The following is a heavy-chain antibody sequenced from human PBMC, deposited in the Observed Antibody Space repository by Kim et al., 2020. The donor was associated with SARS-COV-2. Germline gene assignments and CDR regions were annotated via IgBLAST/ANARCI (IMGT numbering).Heavy chain of an antibody. Sequence: SETLSLTCTVSGGSISSYYWSWIRQPPGKGLEWIGYIYYSGSTNYNPSLKSRGTISVDTSKNQISLKLSSVTAADTAVYYCARDRNGDYSRWFDPWGQGT. J-gene: IGHJ5*02. D-gene: IGHD4-17*01. CDR2: IYYSGST. CDR3: ARDRNGDYSRWFDP. V-gene: IGHV4-59*13. CDR1: GGSISSYY.